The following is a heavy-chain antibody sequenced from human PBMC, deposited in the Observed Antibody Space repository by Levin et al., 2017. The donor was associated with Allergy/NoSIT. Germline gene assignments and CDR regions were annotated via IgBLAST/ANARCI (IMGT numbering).Heavy chain of an antibody. D-gene: IGHD3-10*01. CDR2: VYPPDSDT. V-gene: IGHV5-51*01. J-gene: IGHJ6*02. CDR3: AKIDSDPDYGLHV. Sequence: ASVKVSCQGSGYYFISYWIAWVRQMPGKGLEWMGSVYPPDSDTTYSPSFLGQVTISVDKSLRTAYLQWSSLKPSDTAVYYCAKIDSDPDYGLHVWGQGTTVIVSS. CDR1: GYYFISYW.